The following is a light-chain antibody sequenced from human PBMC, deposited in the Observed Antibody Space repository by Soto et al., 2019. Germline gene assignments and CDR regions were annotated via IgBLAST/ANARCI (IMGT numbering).Light chain of an antibody. CDR2: GAS. CDR1: QSVTHN. CDR3: QQYNNWPHT. Sequence: PGERAPLSCRASQSVTHNLAWYQQKPGQAPRLLIYGASTRATGIPARFSGSGSGTEFTLTIGSLQSEDFAVYYCQQYNNWPHTFGGGTKVDIK. J-gene: IGKJ4*01. V-gene: IGKV3D-15*01.